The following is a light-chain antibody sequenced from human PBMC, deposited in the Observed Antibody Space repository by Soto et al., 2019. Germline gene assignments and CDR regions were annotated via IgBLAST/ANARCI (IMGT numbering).Light chain of an antibody. Sequence: EILLTQSPGTLPSAPGERSTLSCSASQSVSSSYLAWYQQKPGQAPRLLIYSASSRATGIPDRFSGSGSGTDYTLTISRLEPEDSAVYYCQQYGYSFWTFGQGTKVDIK. J-gene: IGKJ1*01. CDR2: SAS. CDR3: QQYGYSFWT. V-gene: IGKV3-20*01. CDR1: QSVSSSY.